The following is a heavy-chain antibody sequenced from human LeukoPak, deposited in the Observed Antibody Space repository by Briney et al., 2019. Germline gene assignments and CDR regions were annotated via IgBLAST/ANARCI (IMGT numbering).Heavy chain of an antibody. CDR2: ISGSGGST. V-gene: IGHV3-23*01. Sequence: GGSLRLSCAASGFTFSSYAMSWVRQAPGKGLEWVSAISGSGGSTYYADSVKGRFTISRDNAKNSLYLQMNSLRAEDTAVYYCARVKHIVVVTAIPGAFDIWGQGTMVTVSS. J-gene: IGHJ3*02. CDR3: ARVKHIVVVTAIPGAFDI. D-gene: IGHD2-21*02. CDR1: GFTFSSYA.